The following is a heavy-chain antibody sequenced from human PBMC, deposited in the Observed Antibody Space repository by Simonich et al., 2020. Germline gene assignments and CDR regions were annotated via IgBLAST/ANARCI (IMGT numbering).Heavy chain of an antibody. CDR1: GFTFGVYA. CDR2: HRSKGYGGTT. J-gene: IGHJ3*02. CDR3: TREKGDYYDSSGYYAFDI. V-gene: IGHV3-49*03. Sequence: EVQLVESGGGLVQPGRSLRLSCTASGFTFGVYAMSCFRQAPGKGHGWVGYHRSKGYGGTTENSASVKGSFTISRDDSKSIAYLQMNSLKTEDTAVYYCTREKGDYYDSSGYYAFDIWGQGTMVTVSS. D-gene: IGHD3-22*01.